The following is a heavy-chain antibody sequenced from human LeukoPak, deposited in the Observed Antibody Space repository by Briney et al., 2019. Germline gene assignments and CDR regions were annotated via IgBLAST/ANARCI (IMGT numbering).Heavy chain of an antibody. Sequence: ASVKVSCKASGYTFSGYYIHWVRQAPGQGLEWMGWINPKTGGAKYAQIFQGRVTMTRDASISTAFMDLSSLRSDDTAVHYCGRDGANSGIGYWGQGTLVTVYS. D-gene: IGHD4-23*01. CDR1: GYTFSGYY. J-gene: IGHJ4*02. CDR2: INPKTGGA. CDR3: GRDGANSGIGY. V-gene: IGHV1-2*02.